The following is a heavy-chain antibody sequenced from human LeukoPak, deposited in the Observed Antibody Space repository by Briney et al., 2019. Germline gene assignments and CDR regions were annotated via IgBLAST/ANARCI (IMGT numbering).Heavy chain of an antibody. CDR1: GFTFSSYA. Sequence: HPGGSLRLSCAASGFTFSSYAMSWVRQAPGKGLEWVSAISGSGGSTYYADSVKGRFTTSRDNSKNTLYLQMNSLRAEDTAVYYCAKASYGSGTPVDYWGQGTLVTVSS. D-gene: IGHD3-10*01. CDR3: AKASYGSGTPVDY. CDR2: ISGSGGST. J-gene: IGHJ4*02. V-gene: IGHV3-23*01.